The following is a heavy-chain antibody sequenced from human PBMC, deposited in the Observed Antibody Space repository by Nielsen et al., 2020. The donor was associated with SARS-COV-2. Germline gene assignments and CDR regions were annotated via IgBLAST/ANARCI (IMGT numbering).Heavy chain of an antibody. D-gene: IGHD6-19*01. V-gene: IGHV3-30-3*01. Sequence: GGSLRLSCAASGFTFSSYAMHWVRQAPGKGLEWVAVISYDGINKYYADSVKGRFTISRDNSKNTLYLQMNSLRAEDTAVYYCARDGSGWYIGYWGQGTLVTGSS. J-gene: IGHJ4*02. CDR3: ARDGSGWYIGY. CDR2: ISYDGINK. CDR1: GFTFSSYA.